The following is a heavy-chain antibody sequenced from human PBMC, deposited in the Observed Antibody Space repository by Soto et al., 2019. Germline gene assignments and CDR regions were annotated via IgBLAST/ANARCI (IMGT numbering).Heavy chain of an antibody. J-gene: IGHJ4*02. CDR1: GGSFSGYY. V-gene: IGHV4-34*01. CDR2: INHSGST. D-gene: IGHD5-12*01. Sequence: QVQLQQWGAGLLKPSETLSLTCAVYGGSFSGYYWSWIRQPPGKGLEWIGEINHSGSTNYNPSLKSRVTISVDTSKNQFSLKLSSVTAADTAVYYCARGVNSGYDFDYWGQGTLVTVSS. CDR3: ARGVNSGYDFDY.